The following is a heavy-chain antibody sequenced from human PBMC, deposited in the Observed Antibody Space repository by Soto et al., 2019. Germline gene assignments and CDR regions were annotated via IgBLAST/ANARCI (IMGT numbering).Heavy chain of an antibody. CDR2: INHSGST. CDR1: GGSFSGYY. Sequence: QVQLQQWGAGLLKPSETLSLTCAVYGGSFSGYYWSWIRQPPGKGLEWIGEINHSGSTNYNPSLKSRVTISVDTSKTQFSLKLSSVTAADTAVYYCARKERQQLVRRLTGWFDPWGQGTLVTVSS. V-gene: IGHV4-34*01. J-gene: IGHJ5*02. CDR3: ARKERQQLVRRLTGWFDP. D-gene: IGHD6-13*01.